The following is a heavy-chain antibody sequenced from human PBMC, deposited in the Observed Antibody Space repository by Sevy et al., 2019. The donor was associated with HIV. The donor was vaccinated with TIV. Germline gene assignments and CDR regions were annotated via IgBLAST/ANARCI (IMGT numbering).Heavy chain of an antibody. J-gene: IGHJ4*02. CDR3: ARCGDFNDSSAKRDFDS. V-gene: IGHV3-33*01. CDR1: GFTFSNYG. D-gene: IGHD3-22*01. Sequence: GGSLRLSCAASGFTFSNYGMHWVRQAPGKGLEWVAVIWNDGSNKYDADCVKGRFSISRDNSKNTLYLQMNSLRVEDTAVYFCARCGDFNDSSAKRDFDSWGQGTLVTVSS. CDR2: IWNDGSNK.